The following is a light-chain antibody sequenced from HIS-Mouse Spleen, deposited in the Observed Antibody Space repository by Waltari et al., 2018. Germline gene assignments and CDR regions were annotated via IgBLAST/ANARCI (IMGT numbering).Light chain of an antibody. V-gene: IGLV2-23*01. CDR2: EGS. CDR3: CSYAGSSTVV. Sequence: QSALTQPASVAGSPGQSITISCTGTSSDVGSFNLASWYHQNPGKAPKLMIYEGSKRPSGVSNRFSGSKSGNTASLTISGLQAEDEADYYCCSYAGSSTVVFGGGTKLTVL. J-gene: IGLJ2*01. CDR1: SSDVGSFNL.